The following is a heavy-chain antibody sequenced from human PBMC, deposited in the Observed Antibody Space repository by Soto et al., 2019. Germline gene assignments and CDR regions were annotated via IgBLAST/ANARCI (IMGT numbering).Heavy chain of an antibody. Sequence: GGSLRLSCAASGFIFSSYGMHWVRQAPGKGLEWVALISYDGSNKYYADSVKGRFTISRDNSKNTLYLQMNSLRADDTAVFYCAIAPGTTATTYFYPCGQGTLVPVSS. J-gene: IGHJ5*02. V-gene: IGHV3-30*03. CDR1: GFIFSSYG. CDR3: AIAPGTTATTYFYP. CDR2: ISYDGSNK. D-gene: IGHD1-1*01.